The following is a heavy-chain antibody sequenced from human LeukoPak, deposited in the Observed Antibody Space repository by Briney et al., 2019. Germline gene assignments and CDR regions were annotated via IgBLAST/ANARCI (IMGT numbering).Heavy chain of an antibody. D-gene: IGHD2-15*01. CDR1: GFTFSSYS. J-gene: IGHJ5*02. V-gene: IGHV3-21*01. CDR3: ARDLGVVAAPFDP. CDR2: ISSSSSYI. Sequence: GGSLRLSCAASGFTFSSYSMNWVRQAPGKGLEWVSSISSSSSYIYYADSVKGRFTISRDNAKNSLYLQMNSLRAEDTAVYYCARDLGVVAAPFDPWGQGTLATVSS.